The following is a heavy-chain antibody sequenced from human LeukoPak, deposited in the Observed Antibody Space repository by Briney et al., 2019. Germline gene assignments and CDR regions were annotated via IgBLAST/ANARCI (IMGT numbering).Heavy chain of an antibody. CDR1: GFSFSTYW. D-gene: IGHD2-15*01. Sequence: GGSLRLSCAAPGFSFSTYWMHWVRPAPGEGLLWVSRINGDGGTTNYADSVKGRFTISRDNAKNTLYLQMNSLRAEDTAVYYCTRRVDATRWYDPWGQGTLVTVSS. J-gene: IGHJ5*02. CDR2: INGDGGTT. CDR3: TRRVDATRWYDP. V-gene: IGHV3-74*01.